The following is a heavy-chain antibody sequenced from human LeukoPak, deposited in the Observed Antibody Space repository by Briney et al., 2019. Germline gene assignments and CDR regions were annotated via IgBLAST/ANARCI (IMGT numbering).Heavy chain of an antibody. D-gene: IGHD6-6*01. J-gene: IGHJ4*02. CDR1: GYTFTSYF. CDR2: INPSGGST. V-gene: IGHV1-46*01. CDR3: ARTAGRTFDY. Sequence: ASVKVSCKASGYTFTSYFMHWVRKTPGKGLDGMGIINPSGGSTSYAQKFQGRVTMTRATSTSTVYMELSSLRSEDTAVYYCARTAGRTFDYWGQGTLVTVSS.